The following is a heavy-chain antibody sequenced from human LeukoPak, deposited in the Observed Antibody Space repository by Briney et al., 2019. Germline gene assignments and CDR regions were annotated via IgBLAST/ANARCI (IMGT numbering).Heavy chain of an antibody. CDR2: IRYDRSTK. CDR3: AKRPRAENYDYVWGSSSYSYYMDV. V-gene: IGHV3-30*02. D-gene: IGHD3-16*01. Sequence: GGSLRLSCAASGFTFSSYGMHWVRQAPGKGLEWVAFIRYDRSTKYYADSVKGRFTISRDNSKNTLYLQMNSLRTEDTAVYYCAKRPRAENYDYVWGSSSYSYYMDVWGKGTTVTISS. CDR1: GFTFSSYG. J-gene: IGHJ6*03.